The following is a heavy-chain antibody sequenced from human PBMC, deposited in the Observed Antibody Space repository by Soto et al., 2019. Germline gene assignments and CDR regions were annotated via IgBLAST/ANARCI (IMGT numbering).Heavy chain of an antibody. CDR2: IYSGDGT. D-gene: IGHD2-2*01. Sequence: PGGSLRLSCAASGFTVSSHFMSWVRQAPGKGLEWVSIIYSGDGTNYADSVKGRFTISRDNSKNTLYLQMTTLRAEDTAVYYCAVTREMPLRSFDKWGQGTRVTAPQ. V-gene: IGHV3-66*01. CDR3: AVTREMPLRSFDK. CDR1: GFTVSSHF. J-gene: IGHJ4*02.